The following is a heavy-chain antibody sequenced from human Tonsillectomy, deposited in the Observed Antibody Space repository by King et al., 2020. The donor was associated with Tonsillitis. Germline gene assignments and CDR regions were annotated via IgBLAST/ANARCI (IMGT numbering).Heavy chain of an antibody. CDR2: ISGDGGST. Sequence: VQLVESGGGVVEPGGSLRLSCAASGFTFDDYAMHWVRQAPGKGLEWVSLISGDGGSTYYADSVKGRFTISRDYSKNSLYLQMNSLRTEDTALFYLVKAGVGYVILTVYPFYFHYWGQGTLVTVSS. CDR1: GFTFDDYA. J-gene: IGHJ4*02. V-gene: IGHV3-43*02. D-gene: IGHD3-9*01. CDR3: VKAGVGYVILTVYPFYFHY.